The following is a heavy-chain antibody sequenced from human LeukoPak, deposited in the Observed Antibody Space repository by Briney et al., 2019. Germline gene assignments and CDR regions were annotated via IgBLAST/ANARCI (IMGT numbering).Heavy chain of an antibody. D-gene: IGHD3-9*01. V-gene: IGHV3-30*18. CDR3: AKSWGLTGYLDY. Sequence: PGGSLGLSCAASGFTFSSYGMHWVRQAPGKGLEGVAVISYDGSNKYYADSVKGRFTISRDNSKNTLYLQMNSLRAEDTAVYYCAKSWGLTGYLDYWGQGTLVTVSS. CDR2: ISYDGSNK. J-gene: IGHJ4*02. CDR1: GFTFSSYG.